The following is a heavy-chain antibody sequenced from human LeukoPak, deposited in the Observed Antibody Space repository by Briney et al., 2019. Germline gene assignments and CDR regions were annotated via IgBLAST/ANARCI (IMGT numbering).Heavy chain of an antibody. CDR2: IYSGGTT. J-gene: IGHJ4*02. D-gene: IGHD6-13*01. CDR1: GFTVSSNY. V-gene: IGHV3-53*01. Sequence: GGSLRLSCAASGFTVSSNYMTWVRQAPGKGLEWVSVIYSGGTTYYADSVKGRFTISRDNSKNTLYLQMNSLRAADTAVYYCAKGVAAAGRRPIDYWGQGTLVTVSS. CDR3: AKGVAAAGRRPIDY.